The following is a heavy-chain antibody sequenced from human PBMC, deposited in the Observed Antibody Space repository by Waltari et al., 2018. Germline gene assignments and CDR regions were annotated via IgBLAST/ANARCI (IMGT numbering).Heavy chain of an antibody. Sequence: QVQLVPSGAEVKKPWSSLKVSCTASGGTFTSSAISWEAQAPGQGLEWMGRIIPIFGTANYAQKFQGRVTITADKSTSTAYMELSSLRSEDTAVYYCARDNRYNYWNPTADYWGQGTLVTVSS. CDR2: IIPIFGTA. V-gene: IGHV1-69*08. J-gene: IGHJ4*02. CDR3: ARDNRYNYWNPTADY. CDR1: GGTFTSSA. D-gene: IGHD1-1*01.